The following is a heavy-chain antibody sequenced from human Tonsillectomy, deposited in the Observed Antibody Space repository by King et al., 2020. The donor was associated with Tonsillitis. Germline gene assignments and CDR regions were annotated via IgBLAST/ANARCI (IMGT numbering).Heavy chain of an antibody. CDR1: GVSVSSSSYY. Sequence: QLQESCPGLVEPSETLSLTCTVSGVSVSSSSYYWSWIRQPPGKGLEWIGSIYSRGSTSYKTSLKSRVTISVDTSKNQFSLKLSSVTAADTAVYYCARPGLGPFDYWGQGTLVTVSS. J-gene: IGHJ4*02. D-gene: IGHD3-16*01. V-gene: IGHV4-39*01. CDR3: ARPGLGPFDY. CDR2: IYSRGST.